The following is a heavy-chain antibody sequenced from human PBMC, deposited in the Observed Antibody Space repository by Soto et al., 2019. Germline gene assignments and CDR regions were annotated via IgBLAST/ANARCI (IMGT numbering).Heavy chain of an antibody. CDR3: ARGPSTAVPDY. CDR2: ISSSSIYT. V-gene: IGHV3-21*03. J-gene: IGHJ4*02. D-gene: IGHD6-13*01. CDR1: GFAFSGYS. Sequence: GGSLRLSCVASGFAFSGYSMNWVRQAPGKGLEWVSSISSSSIYTYYGDSVRGRFTISRDNGKKSLYLQMNSLRVDDTAVYYCARGPSTAVPDYWGQGTLVTVSS.